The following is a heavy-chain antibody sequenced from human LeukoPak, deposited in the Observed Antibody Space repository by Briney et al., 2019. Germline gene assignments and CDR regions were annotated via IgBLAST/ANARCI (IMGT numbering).Heavy chain of an antibody. CDR2: INHSGSA. Sequence: SETLSLTCGVYGGSFSGDYWSWVRQPPGKGLEWIGEINHSGSASYNPSLKSRVTISVDTSKNQFSLKLSSVTAADTAVYYCARLRYDILTGYCDYWGQGTLVTVSS. D-gene: IGHD3-9*01. CDR3: ARLRYDILTGYCDY. CDR1: GGSFSGDY. V-gene: IGHV4-34*01. J-gene: IGHJ4*02.